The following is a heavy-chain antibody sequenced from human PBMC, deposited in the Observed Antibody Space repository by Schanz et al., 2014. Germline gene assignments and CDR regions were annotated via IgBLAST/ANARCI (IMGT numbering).Heavy chain of an antibody. D-gene: IGHD3-10*01. CDR2: ISAYNGHT. Sequence: QVQLVQSGAEVKKPGASVKVSCKASGYTFISYGIKRVRQAPGQGLEWMGWISAYNGHTDYAQKLQDRVALTTDTSTSTAYVELRNLRSDDTAVYYSARAKRFGDMDVWGQGTTVTVSS. CDR1: GYTFISYG. J-gene: IGHJ6*02. CDR3: ARAKRFGDMDV. V-gene: IGHV1-18*01.